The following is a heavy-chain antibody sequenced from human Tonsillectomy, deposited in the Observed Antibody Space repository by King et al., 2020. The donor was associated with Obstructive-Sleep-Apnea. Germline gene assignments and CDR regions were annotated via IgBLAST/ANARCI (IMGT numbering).Heavy chain of an antibody. D-gene: IGHD2-2*01. V-gene: IGHV3-23*04. CDR3: ARVALGGYCASTSCRAYGMDV. J-gene: IGHJ6*02. Sequence: VQLVESGGGLVQPGGSLRLSCEGSGFTLSDYAINWVRQAPGRGLEWVSSISASGHATHYADSVKGRFSISRDNFDNTLHLQTNSLRAADTAVYFCARVALGGYCASTSCRAYGMDVWGQGTTLTVSS. CDR1: GFTLSDYA. CDR2: ISASGHAT.